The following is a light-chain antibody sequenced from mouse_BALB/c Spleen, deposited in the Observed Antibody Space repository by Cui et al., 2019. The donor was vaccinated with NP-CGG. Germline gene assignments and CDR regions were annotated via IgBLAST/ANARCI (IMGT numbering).Light chain of an antibody. V-gene: IGLV1*01. Sequence: QAVVTQDSVPTTSPGETVTLTCRSSTGAVTTSNYANWVQEKPDHLFTGLIGGTNNRAPGVPDRFSGSLIGDKAALTITGAQTEDEAIYFCALWYSNHWVFGGGTKLTVL. CDR3: ALWYSNHWV. J-gene: IGLJ1*01. CDR2: GTN. CDR1: TGAVTTSNY.